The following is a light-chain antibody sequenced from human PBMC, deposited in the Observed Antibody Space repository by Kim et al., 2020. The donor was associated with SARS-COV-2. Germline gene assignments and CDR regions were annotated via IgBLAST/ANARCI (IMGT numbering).Light chain of an antibody. CDR3: QSYDNSLSNYV. Sequence: QRVTISCTGSSSNRGANYNVHWYQHLPGTAPRLLIYDDDNRPSGVPGRFSGSKSGTSASLAIIGLRTEDEGDYYCQSYDNSLSNYVFGTGTKVTVL. J-gene: IGLJ1*01. V-gene: IGLV1-40*01. CDR1: SSNRGANYN. CDR2: DDD.